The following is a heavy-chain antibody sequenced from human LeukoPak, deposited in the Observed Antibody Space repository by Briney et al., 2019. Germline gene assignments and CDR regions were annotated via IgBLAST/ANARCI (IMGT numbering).Heavy chain of an antibody. CDR3: ARGLRGSRNLIDY. Sequence: GGSLRPSCAASGFTFSSYSMNWVRQAPGKGLEWVSYISSSSSTIYYADSVKGRFTISRDNAKNSLYLQMNSLRDEDTAVYYCARGLRGSRNLIDYWGQGTLVTVSS. J-gene: IGHJ4*02. CDR1: GFTFSSYS. CDR2: ISSSSSTI. V-gene: IGHV3-48*02. D-gene: IGHD1-26*01.